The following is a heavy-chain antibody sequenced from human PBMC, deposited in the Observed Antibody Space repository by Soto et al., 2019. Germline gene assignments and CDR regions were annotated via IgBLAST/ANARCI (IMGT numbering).Heavy chain of an antibody. CDR2: INPNGGST. Sequence: QVQLVQSGAEVKKPGASVKVSCKASGYTFTHYYIHWVRQAPGQGLEWMGIINPNGGSTTYAQKSLAGFTITRDTSTSTVYMELSRLGSEYSAVYYCATTVNSAMAFDYWGQGTLVTVSS. CDR1: GYTFTHYY. J-gene: IGHJ4*02. CDR3: ATTVNSAMAFDY. D-gene: IGHD5-18*01. V-gene: IGHV1-46*01.